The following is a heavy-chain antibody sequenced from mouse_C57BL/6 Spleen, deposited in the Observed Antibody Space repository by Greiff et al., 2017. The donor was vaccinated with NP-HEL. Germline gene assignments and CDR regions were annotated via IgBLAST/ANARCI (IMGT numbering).Heavy chain of an antibody. Sequence: EVKLMESGGGLVQPGGSLSLSCAASGFTFTDYYMSWVRQPPGKALEWLGFIRNKANGYTTEYSASVKGRFTISRDNSQSILYLQMNALRAEDSATYYCARYDGEGLYAMDYWGQGTSVTVSS. CDR2: IRNKANGYTT. J-gene: IGHJ4*01. V-gene: IGHV7-3*01. CDR3: ARYDGEGLYAMDY. D-gene: IGHD2-3*01. CDR1: GFTFTDYY.